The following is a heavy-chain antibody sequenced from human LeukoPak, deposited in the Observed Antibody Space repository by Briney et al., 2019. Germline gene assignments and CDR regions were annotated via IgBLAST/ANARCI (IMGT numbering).Heavy chain of an antibody. J-gene: IGHJ4*02. Sequence: GGSLRLSCAASGFTLSSYAMHWVRQPAGKGVEWGSAIGTAGDTFYPGSVKGRFTISRENAKKSLFLQMNSLRAEDTAVYYCARQDTPHANFDYWGQGTLVTVSS. CDR3: ARQDTPHANFDY. CDR2: IGTAGDT. V-gene: IGHV3-13*01. CDR1: GFTLSSYA.